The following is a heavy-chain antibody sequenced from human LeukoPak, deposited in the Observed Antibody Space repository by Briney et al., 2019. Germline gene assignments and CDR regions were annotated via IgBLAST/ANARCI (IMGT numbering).Heavy chain of an antibody. D-gene: IGHD4-17*01. CDR2: IGSDGYSK. CDR1: GFTFSSYS. CDR3: AKGGATVTRYVDQ. Sequence: AGGSLRLSCAASGFTFSSYSMQWVRQAPGKGLEWVAIIGSDGYSKYYGDSVKGRFTISRDNSKNAVYLQMNSLRTEDTAVYYCAKGGATVTRYVDQWGQGTLVTVSS. J-gene: IGHJ4*02. V-gene: IGHV3-30*02.